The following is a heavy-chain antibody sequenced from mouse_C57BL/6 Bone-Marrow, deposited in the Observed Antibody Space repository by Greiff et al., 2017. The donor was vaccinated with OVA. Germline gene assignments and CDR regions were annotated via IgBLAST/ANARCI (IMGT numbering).Heavy chain of an antibody. CDR2: IHPNSGST. J-gene: IGHJ4*01. Sequence: VQLQQPGAELVKPGASVKLSCKASGDTFTSYWMHWVKQRLGQGHEWSGMIHPNSGSTTYTEKFKSKATLTVDKSASTAYIQLSCLTSEDSAVYYCARRWNYRYAMDYWGQGTSVTVSS. CDR1: GDTFTSYW. V-gene: IGHV1-64*01. CDR3: ARRWNYRYAMDY. D-gene: IGHD2-1*01.